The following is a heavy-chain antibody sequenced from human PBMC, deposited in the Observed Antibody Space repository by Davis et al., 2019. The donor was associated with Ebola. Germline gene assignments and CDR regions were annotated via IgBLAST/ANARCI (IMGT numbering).Heavy chain of an antibody. V-gene: IGHV4-30-2*01. CDR3: ARFRRTFYYYYGMDV. CDR1: GGSISSGGYS. CDR2: IYHSGST. D-gene: IGHD1/OR15-1a*01. Sequence: SQTLSLTCAVSGGSISSGGYSWSWIRQPPGKGLEWIGYIYHSGSTYYNPSLKSRVTISVDRSKNQFSLKLSSVTAADTAVYYCARFRRTFYYYYGMDVWGQGTTVTVSS. J-gene: IGHJ6*02.